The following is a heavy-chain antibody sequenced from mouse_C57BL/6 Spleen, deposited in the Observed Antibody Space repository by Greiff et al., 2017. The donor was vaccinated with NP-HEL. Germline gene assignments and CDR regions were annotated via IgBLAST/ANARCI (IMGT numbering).Heavy chain of an antibody. CDR1: GYTFTDYY. CDR2: INPNNGGT. J-gene: IGHJ4*01. CDR3: ARGLYEAMDY. V-gene: IGHV1-26*01. D-gene: IGHD1-1*01. Sequence: VQLQQSGPELVKPGASVKISCKASGYTFTDYYMNWVKQSHGKSLEWIGDINPNNGGTSYNQKFKGKATLTVDKSSSTAYMELRSLTSEDSAVYYCARGLYEAMDYWGKGTSATVSS.